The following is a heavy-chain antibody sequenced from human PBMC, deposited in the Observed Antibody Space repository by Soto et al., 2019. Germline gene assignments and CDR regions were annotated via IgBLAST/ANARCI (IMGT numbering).Heavy chain of an antibody. CDR2: ISAYNGNT. J-gene: IGHJ3*02. D-gene: IGHD6-13*01. Sequence: EASVKVSCKASGYTFTSSGISWVRQAPGQGLEWMGWISAYNGNTNYAQKLQGRVTMTTDTSTSTAYMELRSLRSDDTAVYYCARDAAGAAAGGVDAFDIWGQGTMVTVS. CDR3: ARDAAGAAAGGVDAFDI. V-gene: IGHV1-18*01. CDR1: GYTFTSSG.